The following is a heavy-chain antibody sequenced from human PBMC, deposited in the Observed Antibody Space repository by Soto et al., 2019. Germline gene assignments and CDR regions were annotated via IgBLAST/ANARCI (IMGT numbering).Heavy chain of an antibody. CDR1: GYSFTSYW. CDR2: IYPGDSDT. D-gene: IGHD3-9*01. Sequence: PGESRKISCKVSGYSFTSYWIGWVRQMPGKGLEWMGIIYPGDSDTRYSPSFQGQVTISADKSISTAYLQWSSLKASDTAMYYCARWSAGYYSLGDYWGQGTLVTVPQ. V-gene: IGHV5-51*01. CDR3: ARWSAGYYSLGDY. J-gene: IGHJ4*02.